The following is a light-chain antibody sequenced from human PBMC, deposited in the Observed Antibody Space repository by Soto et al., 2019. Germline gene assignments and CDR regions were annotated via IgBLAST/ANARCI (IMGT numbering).Light chain of an antibody. V-gene: IGLV2-14*03. CDR2: DVK. CDR3: SAARGINTHAGV. CDR1: SSNVGAYNS. J-gene: IGLJ1*01. Sequence: QSVLTQPASVSGSPGQTITISCTGTSSNVGAYNSVSWYQHFPGKAPKLMICDVKSRPSGVSNRFSGSKSGNTASLTIPGLQPEDEATYFCSAARGINTHAGVFGSGTKLTVL.